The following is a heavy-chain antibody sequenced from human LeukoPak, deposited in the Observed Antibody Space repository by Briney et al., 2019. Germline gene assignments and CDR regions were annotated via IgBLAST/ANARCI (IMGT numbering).Heavy chain of an antibody. CDR3: ARDGLWAFDI. Sequence: SETLSLTCPVSGGSISSGRYYWSWIRQPAGKGLEWIGRIYTSGNTSYNPSLKSRLTVSVDTSKNQFSLKLSSVTAADTAVYYCARDGLWAFDIWGQGTMVTVSS. J-gene: IGHJ3*02. CDR2: IYTSGNT. V-gene: IGHV4-61*02. CDR1: GGSISSGRYY.